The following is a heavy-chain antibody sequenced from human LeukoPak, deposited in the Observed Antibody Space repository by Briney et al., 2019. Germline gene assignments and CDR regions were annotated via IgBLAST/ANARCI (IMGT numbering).Heavy chain of an antibody. CDR3: ARVEYSYGPFDY. CDR2: ISYDGSNK. J-gene: IGHJ4*02. Sequence: HSGGSLRLSCAASGFTFSSYAMHWVRQAPGKGLEWVAVISYDGSNKYYADSVKGRFTISRDNSKNTLYLQMNSLRAEDTAVYYCARVEYSYGPFDYWGQGTLVTVSS. V-gene: IGHV3-30*04. CDR1: GFTFSSYA. D-gene: IGHD5-18*01.